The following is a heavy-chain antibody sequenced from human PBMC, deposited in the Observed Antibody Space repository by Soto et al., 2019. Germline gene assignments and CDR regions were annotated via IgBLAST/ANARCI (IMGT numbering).Heavy chain of an antibody. CDR1: GYTFTSYW. CDR2: IYPGDSDT. J-gene: IGHJ4*02. CDR3: ARQDGSALYYFDY. V-gene: IGHV5-51*01. Sequence: RGESLKISCKGSGYTFTSYWIAWVRQMPGKGLEWMGIIYPGDSDTRYSPSFQGQVSISADKSISTAYLQWSSLKASDTAMYYCARQDGSALYYFDYWGQGTLVTVSS. D-gene: IGHD6-19*01.